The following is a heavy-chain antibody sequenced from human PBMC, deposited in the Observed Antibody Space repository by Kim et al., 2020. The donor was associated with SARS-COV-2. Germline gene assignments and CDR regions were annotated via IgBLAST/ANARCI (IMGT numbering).Heavy chain of an antibody. J-gene: IGHJ3*02. V-gene: IGHV3-21*01. Sequence: GGSLRLSCAASGFPFSSHSMNCVRQAPGKGLEWVASISSGSSYINYGDSVKGRFTMSRDNAKNSLYLQMDSLRAGDTAVYYCVRDQLPNGFDIWGQGTMV. CDR2: ISSGSSYI. CDR1: GFPFSSHS. D-gene: IGHD1-7*01. CDR3: VRDQLPNGFDI.